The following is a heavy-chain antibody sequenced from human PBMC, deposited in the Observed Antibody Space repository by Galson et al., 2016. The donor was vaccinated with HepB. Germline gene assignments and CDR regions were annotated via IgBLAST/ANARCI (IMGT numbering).Heavy chain of an antibody. CDR3: ARGPPAAAAGLFFEY. Sequence: SVKVSCKASGYTFTDYYIHWVRQAPGQGLEWVGWINPNSGGTKYAQNFQDWVTMTRDTSISTAYMEVSRLRSDDTAVYYCARGPPAAAAGLFFEYWGQRTLVTVSS. CDR2: INPNSGGT. D-gene: IGHD6-13*01. J-gene: IGHJ4*01. CDR1: GYTFTDYY. V-gene: IGHV1-2*04.